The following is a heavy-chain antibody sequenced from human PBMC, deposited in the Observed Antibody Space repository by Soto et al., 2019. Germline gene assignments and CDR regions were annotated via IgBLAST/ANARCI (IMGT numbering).Heavy chain of an antibody. J-gene: IGHJ4*02. D-gene: IGHD2-2*03. CDR1: GFTFSSYA. V-gene: IGHV3-64D*08. Sequence: GGSLRLSCSASGFTFSSYAMHWVRQAPGKGLEYVSAISSNGGSTYYADSVKGRFTISRDNSKNTLYLQMSSLRAEDTAVYYCVKLGIVVSPEDWNGDYWGQGTLVTVSS. CDR3: VKLGIVVSPEDWNGDY. CDR2: ISSNGGST.